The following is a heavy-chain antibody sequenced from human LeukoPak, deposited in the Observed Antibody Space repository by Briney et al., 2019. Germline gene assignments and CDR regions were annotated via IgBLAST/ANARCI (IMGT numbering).Heavy chain of an antibody. Sequence: PSETLSLTCTVSGGSVSSGSYYWSWIRQPPGKGLEWIGYIYYSGSTNYNPSLKSRVTISVDTSKNQFSLKLSSVTAADTAVYYCARGRGSYYVVYFDYWGQGTLVTVSS. V-gene: IGHV4-61*01. CDR2: IYYSGST. D-gene: IGHD1-26*01. CDR3: ARGRGSYYVVYFDY. J-gene: IGHJ4*02. CDR1: GGSVSSGSYY.